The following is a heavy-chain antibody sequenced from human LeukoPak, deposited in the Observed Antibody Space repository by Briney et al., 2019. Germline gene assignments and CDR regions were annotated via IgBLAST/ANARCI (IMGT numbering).Heavy chain of an antibody. CDR3: ARVRLVSSSSWYASLDY. D-gene: IGHD6-13*01. CDR1: GYTFTSYG. J-gene: IGHJ4*02. V-gene: IGHV1-18*01. CDR2: ISTYNDNT. Sequence: ASVKVSCKASGYTFTSYGVSWVRQAPGQGLEWMGWISTYNDNTNNLQKVQDRVTMTTDTSTSTAYMELRSLTSDDTAVYYCARVRLVSSSSWYASLDYWGQGTLVTVSS.